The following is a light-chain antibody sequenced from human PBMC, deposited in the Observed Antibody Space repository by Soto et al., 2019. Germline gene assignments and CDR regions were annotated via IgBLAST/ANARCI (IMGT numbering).Light chain of an antibody. J-gene: IGLJ2*01. CDR3: SSYISSSLVI. V-gene: IGLV2-14*01. CDR1: SSDVGGYNY. Sequence: QSVLTQPASVSGSPGQSITISCTGTSSDVGGYNYASWYQQYPGKAPKIIIYEVSNRPSGVSVRFSGSKSGNTASLTISGLQTEDEADYYCSSYISSSLVIFGGGTKLTVL. CDR2: EVS.